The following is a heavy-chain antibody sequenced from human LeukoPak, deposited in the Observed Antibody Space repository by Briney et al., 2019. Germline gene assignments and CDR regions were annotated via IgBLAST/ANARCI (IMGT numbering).Heavy chain of an antibody. J-gene: IGHJ4*02. D-gene: IGHD6-13*01. CDR3: ARGSVSSSWYRKPHFDY. V-gene: IGHV4-39*07. Sequence: SETLSLTCTVSGGSISSSSYYWGWIRQPPGKGLKWIGEINHSGSTNYNPSLKSRVTISVDTSKNQFSLKLSSVTAADTAVYYCARGSVSSSWYRKPHFDYWGQGTLVTVSS. CDR1: GGSISSSSYY. CDR2: INHSGST.